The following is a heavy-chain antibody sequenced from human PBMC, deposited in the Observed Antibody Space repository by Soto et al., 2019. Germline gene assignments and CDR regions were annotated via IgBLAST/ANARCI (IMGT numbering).Heavy chain of an antibody. J-gene: IGHJ4*02. Sequence: SETLSLTCAVYGGSFSGYYWSWIRQPPEKGLEWIGEINHSGSTNYNPSLKSRVTISVDTSKNQFSLKLSSVTAADTAVYYCARDPKRSYSYGQKPKDDYWGQGTLVTVSS. CDR1: GGSFSGYY. V-gene: IGHV4-34*01. CDR2: INHSGST. D-gene: IGHD5-18*01. CDR3: ARDPKRSYSYGQKPKDDY.